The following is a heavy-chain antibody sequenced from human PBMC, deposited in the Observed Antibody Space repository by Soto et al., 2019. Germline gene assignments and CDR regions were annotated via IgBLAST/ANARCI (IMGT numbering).Heavy chain of an antibody. Sequence: QVQLVQSGAEVKKPESSVKVSCKASGGTFSRYAISWVRQAPGQGLEWMGGITPLFGTANYAQKFQGRVKITXXEXTXXVNMELRRLRSEDTAVYYCAQPLGSAVAGPGRFDLWGRGTLVIVSS. CDR3: AQPLGSAVAGPGRFDL. CDR2: ITPLFGTA. D-gene: IGHD6-19*01. J-gene: IGHJ2*01. CDR1: GGTFSRYA. V-gene: IGHV1-69*05.